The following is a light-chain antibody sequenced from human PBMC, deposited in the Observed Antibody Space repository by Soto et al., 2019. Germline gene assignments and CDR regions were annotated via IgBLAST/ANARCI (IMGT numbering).Light chain of an antibody. V-gene: IGLV2-23*01. CDR2: EGT. Sequence: GLTQPASVSGSAGQAVTISCTGTSSDVGNYNLVSWYQQHPGKAPKLMIYEGTKRPSGVSNRFSSSKSGNTASLTISGLQAEDEADYYCCSYAGSSFYVFGTGTKVTV. CDR1: SSDVGNYNL. J-gene: IGLJ1*01. CDR3: CSYAGSSFYV.